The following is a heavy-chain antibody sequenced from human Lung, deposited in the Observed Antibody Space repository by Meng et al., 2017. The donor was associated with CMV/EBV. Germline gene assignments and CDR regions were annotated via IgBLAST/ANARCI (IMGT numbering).Heavy chain of an antibody. CDR3: ARDRSHSYYYYGMDV. V-gene: IGHV4-34*01. CDR1: GGSFSGYY. CDR2: INHSGST. J-gene: IGHJ6*02. Sequence: GSLRLXCAVYGGSFSGYYWSWIRQPPGKGLEWIGEINHSGSTNYNPSLKSRVTISVDTSKNQFSLKLSSVTAADTAVYYCARDRSHSYYYYGMDVWGQGXTVTVSS.